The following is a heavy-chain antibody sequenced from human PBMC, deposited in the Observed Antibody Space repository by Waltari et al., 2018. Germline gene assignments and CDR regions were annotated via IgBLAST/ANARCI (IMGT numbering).Heavy chain of an antibody. J-gene: IGHJ4*02. V-gene: IGHV3-9*03. CDR3: AKDSGQPLLYGSSPGAFDY. Sequence: EVQLVESGGGLVQPGRSLRLSCAASGFTFDDYAMPWVRQAPGTGLEWVSGISWNSGSIGYADSVKGRFTISRDNAKNSLYLQMNSLRAEDMALYYCAKDSGQPLLYGSSPGAFDYWGQGTLVTVSS. CDR2: ISWNSGSI. CDR1: GFTFDDYA. D-gene: IGHD2-2*02.